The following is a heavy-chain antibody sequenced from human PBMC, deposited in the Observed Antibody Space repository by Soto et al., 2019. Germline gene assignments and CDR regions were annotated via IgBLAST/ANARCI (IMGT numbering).Heavy chain of an antibody. D-gene: IGHD6-25*01. Sequence: EVQLLESGGGLVQPGRSLRLSCAASGFTFSNYAMSWVRQAPGQGLDWVSAIRGSGGTTYYADSVKGRFTISRDSSKKTLFLQMTSLRAEDAAVYYCAKFFVETGSNSGWPWSFHYWGQGTLVTVSS. CDR2: IRGSGGTT. J-gene: IGHJ4*02. CDR1: GFTFSNYA. V-gene: IGHV3-23*01. CDR3: AKFFVETGSNSGWPWSFHY.